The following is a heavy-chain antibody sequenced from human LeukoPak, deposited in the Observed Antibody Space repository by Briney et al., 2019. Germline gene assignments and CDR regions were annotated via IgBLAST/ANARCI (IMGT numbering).Heavy chain of an antibody. CDR2: IRYNGSDK. V-gene: IGHV3-30*02. J-gene: IGHJ4*02. Sequence: GGSLRLSCAASGFTFSSYGMHWVRQAPGKGLQWVTFIRYNGSDKYYAASVKGRFTISRDNSKKMVYLQMNSLRAEDTAVYYCAKVTVSNAFDYWGQGTLLTVSS. CDR3: AKVTVSNAFDY. CDR1: GFTFSSYG. D-gene: IGHD2-21*02.